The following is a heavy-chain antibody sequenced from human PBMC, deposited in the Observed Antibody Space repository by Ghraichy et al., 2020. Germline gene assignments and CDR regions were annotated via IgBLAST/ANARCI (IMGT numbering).Heavy chain of an antibody. J-gene: IGHJ6*03. D-gene: IGHD3-22*01. CDR3: AKDIDSSGPLYYYYYYMDV. CDR1: GFTFSSYA. Sequence: GESLNISCAASGFTFSSYAMSWVRQAPGKGLEWVSAISGSGGSTYYADSVKGRFTISRDNSKNTLYLQMNSLRAEDTAVYYCAKDIDSSGPLYYYYYYMDVWGKGTTVTVSS. V-gene: IGHV3-23*01. CDR2: ISGSGGST.